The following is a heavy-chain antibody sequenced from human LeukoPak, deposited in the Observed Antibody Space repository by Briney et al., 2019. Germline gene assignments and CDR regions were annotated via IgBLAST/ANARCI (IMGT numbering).Heavy chain of an antibody. CDR1: GFTFSSYA. D-gene: IGHD6-13*01. CDR3: ASAAGIDDSPHPIDY. J-gene: IGHJ4*02. V-gene: IGHV3-30*04. Sequence: GRSLRLSCAASGFTFSSYAMHWVRQAPGKGLEWVAVISYDGSNKYYADSVKGRFTISRDHSKNTLYLQMNSLRAEDTAVYYCASAAGIDDSPHPIDYWGQGTLVTVSS. CDR2: ISYDGSNK.